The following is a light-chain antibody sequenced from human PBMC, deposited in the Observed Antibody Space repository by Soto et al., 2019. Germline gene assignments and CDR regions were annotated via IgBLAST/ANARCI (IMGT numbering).Light chain of an antibody. CDR1: QSVTRD. CDR2: GAS. CDR3: QQYRT. J-gene: IGKJ1*01. Sequence: EILVTQSPATLSVSPGERVTLSCRASQSVTRDLAWYQQKPGQAPRLLIYGASTRATGIPARFSGSGSGTEFTLTINSLQSEDFASYYCQQYRTFGQGTRVEIK. V-gene: IGKV3-15*01.